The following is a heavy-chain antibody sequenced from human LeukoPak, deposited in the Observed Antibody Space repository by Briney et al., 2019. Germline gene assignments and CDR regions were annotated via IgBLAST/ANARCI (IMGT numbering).Heavy chain of an antibody. Sequence: PGGSLRLSCAASGFTFSSYSTNWVRQAPGKGLEWVSSITRSSTSTYYTDSVRGRFTISRDNAKNSLYLQMNSLRAEDTAVYYCARDNWNDAPGGFDPWGQGTLVTVSS. J-gene: IGHJ5*02. CDR2: ITRSSTST. V-gene: IGHV3-21*01. CDR3: ARDNWNDAPGGFDP. CDR1: GFTFSSYS. D-gene: IGHD1-20*01.